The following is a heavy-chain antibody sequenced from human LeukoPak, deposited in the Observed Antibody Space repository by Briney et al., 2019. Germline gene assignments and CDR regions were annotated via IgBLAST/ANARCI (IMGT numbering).Heavy chain of an antibody. Sequence: PGGSLRLSCAASRFTFSSYAMSWVRQAPGKGLEWVSAISGSGGTTYYADSVKGRFTTSRDNSKNTLYLQMNSLRAEDTAVYYCAKVAHYYGSGSYYEYYFDYWGQGTLVTVSS. CDR2: ISGSGGTT. CDR3: AKVAHYYGSGSYYEYYFDY. V-gene: IGHV3-23*01. D-gene: IGHD3-10*01. J-gene: IGHJ4*02. CDR1: RFTFSSYA.